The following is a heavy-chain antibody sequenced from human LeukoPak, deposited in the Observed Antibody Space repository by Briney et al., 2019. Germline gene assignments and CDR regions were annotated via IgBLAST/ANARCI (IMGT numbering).Heavy chain of an antibody. V-gene: IGHV4-34*01. D-gene: IGHD3-3*01. CDR3: ARGRWYDFWSGYYPTYFDY. CDR1: GGSFSGYY. Sequence: SETPSLTCAVYGGSFSGYYWSWIRQPPGKGLEWIGEINHSGSTNYNPSLKSRVTISVDTSKNQFSLKLSSVTAADTAVYYCARGRWYDFWSGYYPTYFDYWGQGTLVTVSS. CDR2: INHSGST. J-gene: IGHJ4*02.